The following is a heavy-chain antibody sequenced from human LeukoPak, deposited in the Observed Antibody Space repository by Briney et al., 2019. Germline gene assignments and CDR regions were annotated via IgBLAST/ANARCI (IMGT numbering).Heavy chain of an antibody. J-gene: IGHJ6*03. CDR1: GFTFSSYS. V-gene: IGHV3-48*04. CDR2: ISSSSSTI. D-gene: IGHD1-26*01. Sequence: GGSLRLSCAASGFTFSSYSMNWVRQAPGKGLEWVSYISSSSSTIYYADSVKGRFTVSRDNAKNSLYLQMNSLRAEDTAVYYCARDPYSGSYGNYYYYFMDVWGKGTTVTISS. CDR3: ARDPYSGSYGNYYYYFMDV.